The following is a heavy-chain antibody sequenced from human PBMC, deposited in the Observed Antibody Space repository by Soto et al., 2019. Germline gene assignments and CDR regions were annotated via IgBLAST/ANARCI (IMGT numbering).Heavy chain of an antibody. CDR2: IYYSGST. CDR1: GGSISSSSYY. Sequence: TSETLSLTCTVSGGSISSSSYYWGWIRQPPGKGLEWIGSIYYSGSTYYNPSLKSRVTISVDTSKNQFSLKLSSVTAADTAVYYCARHQRYGDYRYYFDYWGQGALVTVSS. V-gene: IGHV4-39*01. CDR3: ARHQRYGDYRYYFDY. J-gene: IGHJ4*02. D-gene: IGHD4-17*01.